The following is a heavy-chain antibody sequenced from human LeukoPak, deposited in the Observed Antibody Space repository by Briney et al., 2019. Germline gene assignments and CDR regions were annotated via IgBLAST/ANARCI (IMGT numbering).Heavy chain of an antibody. CDR2: IYTSGST. CDR3: ARALSYYDSSGYGGDAFDI. J-gene: IGHJ3*02. Sequence: SETLSLTCTVSGGSISSYYWSWIRQPARKGLEWIGRIYTSGSTNYNPSLKSRVTMSVDTSKNQFSLKLSSVTAADTAVYYCARALSYYDSSGYGGDAFDIWGQGTMVTVSS. CDR1: GGSISSYY. V-gene: IGHV4-4*07. D-gene: IGHD3-22*01.